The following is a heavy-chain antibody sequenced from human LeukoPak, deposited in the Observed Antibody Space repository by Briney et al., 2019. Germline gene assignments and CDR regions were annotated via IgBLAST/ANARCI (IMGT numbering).Heavy chain of an antibody. J-gene: IGHJ3*02. CDR3: ARDYAFDI. CDR1: GDSISSYY. CDR2: IYYSGST. V-gene: IGHV4-59*01. Sequence: PSETLSLTCSVSGDSISSYYWSWIRQPPGKGLEGIGYIYYSGSTNHNPSLRSRGTISVDTSKNQFSLKLSSVTAADTAVYYCARDYAFDIWGQGTMVTVSS.